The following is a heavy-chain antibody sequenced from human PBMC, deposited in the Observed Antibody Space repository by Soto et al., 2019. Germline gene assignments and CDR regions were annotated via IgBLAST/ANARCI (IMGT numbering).Heavy chain of an antibody. CDR2: INAGNGNT. CDR1: GYTFTSYA. V-gene: IGHV1-3*01. CDR3: ARDQVGYCSGGSCYSIDY. J-gene: IGHJ4*02. Sequence: ASVKVSCKASGYTFTSYAMHWVRQAPGQRLEWMVWINAGNGNTKYSQKFQGRVTITRDTSASTAYMELSSLRSEDTAVYYCARDQVGYCSGGSCYSIDYRGQRTLVTVSS. D-gene: IGHD2-15*01.